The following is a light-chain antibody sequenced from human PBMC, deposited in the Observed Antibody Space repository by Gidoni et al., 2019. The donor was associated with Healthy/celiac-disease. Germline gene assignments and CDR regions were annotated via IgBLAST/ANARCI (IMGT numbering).Light chain of an antibody. Sequence: DIQMTQSPSTLSASVGDRLTITCRASQSISSWLAWYQQKPGKAPKLLIYKGSSLESGVPSRFSGSGSGTEFTLTISSLQPDDFATYYCQQYNRYPSFGQGTKVEI. CDR1: QSISSW. CDR3: QQYNRYPS. J-gene: IGKJ1*01. V-gene: IGKV1-5*03. CDR2: KGS.